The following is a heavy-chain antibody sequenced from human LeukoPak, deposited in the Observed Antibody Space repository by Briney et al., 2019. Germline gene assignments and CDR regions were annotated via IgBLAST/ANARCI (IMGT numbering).Heavy chain of an antibody. CDR2: MGGGVDDT. V-gene: IGHV3-23*01. J-gene: IGHJ4*02. Sequence: PGGSLRLSCAASGFTFSDYAMTWVRQAPGKRLEWVSTMGGGVDDTDYADAVKGRFTISRDNSKDTLYLQMNSLRAEDTAVYYCAKGPFFWSGYLDYWGQGTLVTVSS. CDR3: AKGPFFWSGYLDY. CDR1: GFTFSDYA. D-gene: IGHD3-3*01.